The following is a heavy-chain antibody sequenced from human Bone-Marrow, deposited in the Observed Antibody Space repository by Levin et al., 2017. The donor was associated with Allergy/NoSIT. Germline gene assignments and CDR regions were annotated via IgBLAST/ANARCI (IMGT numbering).Heavy chain of an antibody. CDR2: IDGGGVT. D-gene: IGHD3-16*01. V-gene: IGHV3-66*01. J-gene: IGHJ5*02. Sequence: GASVKVSCAAPGFTVRNNYMTWVRQAPGKGLEWVSGIDGGGVTYYADSVRGRFSISRDNSKNTLYLQMNSLRAEDTAVYYCAREGYASTWEWWFDPWGQGTLVTVSS. CDR3: AREGYASTWEWWFDP. CDR1: GFTVRNNY.